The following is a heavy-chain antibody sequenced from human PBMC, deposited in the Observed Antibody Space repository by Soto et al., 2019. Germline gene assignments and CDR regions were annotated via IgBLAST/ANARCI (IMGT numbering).Heavy chain of an antibody. Sequence: SETLSLTCTVSGGSISSYYWSWIRQPPGKGLEWIGYIYYSGSTNYNPSLKSRVTISVDTSKNQFSLKLSSVTAADTAVYYCAGDSVKLPPLWGKGPTVTVSS. CDR1: GGSISSYY. CDR2: IYYSGST. D-gene: IGHD1-7*01. J-gene: IGHJ6*03. V-gene: IGHV4-59*01. CDR3: AGDSVKLPPL.